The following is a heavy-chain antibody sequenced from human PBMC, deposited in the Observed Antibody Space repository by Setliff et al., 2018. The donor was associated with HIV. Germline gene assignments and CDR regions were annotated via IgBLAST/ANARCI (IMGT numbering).Heavy chain of an antibody. D-gene: IGHD3-22*01. Sequence: ASVKVSCKASGYTFTDYHMHWVRQAPGQGLEWMGWINPKSGGTNYAQKFQGRVTMTRDTSISTAYMELSRLRSGDTAVYYCARGTVELYHDDARGFDPWGQGTLVTVSS. CDR3: ARGTVELYHDDARGFDP. CDR1: GYTFTDYH. V-gene: IGHV1-2*02. J-gene: IGHJ5*02. CDR2: INPKSGGT.